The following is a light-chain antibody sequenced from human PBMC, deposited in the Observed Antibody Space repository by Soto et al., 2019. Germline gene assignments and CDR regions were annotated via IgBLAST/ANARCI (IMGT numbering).Light chain of an antibody. CDR2: DVS. J-gene: IGLJ2*01. V-gene: IGLV2-11*01. CDR3: CSYAGTYTPL. Sequence: QSALTQPRSVSGSPGQSVTISCTGTSSDVGGYNFVSWYQHNPGKAPKLMIFDVSARPSWVPDRFSGSKSANTASLTISGLQAEDEADYYCCSYAGTYTPLFGGGTKLAVL. CDR1: SSDVGGYNF.